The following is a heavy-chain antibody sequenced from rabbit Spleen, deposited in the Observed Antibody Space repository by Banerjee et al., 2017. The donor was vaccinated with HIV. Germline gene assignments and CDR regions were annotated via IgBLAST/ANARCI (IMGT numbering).Heavy chain of an antibody. D-gene: IGHD2-1*01. J-gene: IGHJ3*01. Sequence: ELVESGGGLVQAGESLKLSCKASGIDFSSYAMIWVRQAPGKGLEWIAYIYPTFGVANYANSVKGRFTISSDSAQNTVFLQMTSLTASDTATYFCVRGYDDYGAYTRLDLWGPGTLVTVS. CDR1: GIDFSSYA. V-gene: IGHV1S47*01. CDR2: IYPTFGVA. CDR3: VRGYDDYGAYTRLDL.